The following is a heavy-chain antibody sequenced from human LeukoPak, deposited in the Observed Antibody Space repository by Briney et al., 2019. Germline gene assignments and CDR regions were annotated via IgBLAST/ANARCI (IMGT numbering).Heavy chain of an antibody. V-gene: IGHV4-30-4*08. D-gene: IGHD3-22*01. J-gene: IGHJ6*04. CDR3: ARGVWDYDSSGYSPAVDV. CDR1: GGSISSGDYC. CDR2: IYYSGST. Sequence: SETLSLTCTVSGGSISSGDYCWSWIRQPPGKGLEWFGYIYYSGSTYYNPSLKSRVTISVDTSKNQFSLKLSSVTAADTAVYYCARGVWDYDSSGYSPAVDVWGKGTTVTVSS.